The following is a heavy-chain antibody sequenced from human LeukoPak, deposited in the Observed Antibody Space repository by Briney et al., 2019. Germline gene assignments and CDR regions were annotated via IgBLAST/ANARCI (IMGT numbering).Heavy chain of an antibody. J-gene: IGHJ4*02. Sequence: PSETVSLTCTVSGGSISSYYWSWIRQPPGKGLEWIGYIYYSGSTNYNPSLKSRVTISVDTSKNQFSLKLSSVTAADTAVYYCARGALLGYFDYWGQGTLVTVSS. CDR3: ARGALLGYFDY. CDR2: IYYSGST. D-gene: IGHD7-27*01. CDR1: GGSISSYY. V-gene: IGHV4-59*01.